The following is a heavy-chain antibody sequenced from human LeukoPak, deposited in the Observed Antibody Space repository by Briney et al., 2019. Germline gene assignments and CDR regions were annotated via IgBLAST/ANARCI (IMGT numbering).Heavy chain of an antibody. CDR1: GSTFSKYI. Sequence: GGSLRLSCAVSGSTFSKYIMSWVRQAPGKGLEWVSGISDNGVYTAYAGSVEGRFTIYRDTSKNTFYMQMNSLRAEDTAIYYCVKWGADKVEWRHYVDSWGQGTLVIVSS. CDR2: ISDNGVYT. J-gene: IGHJ4*02. CDR3: VKWGADKVEWRHYVDS. D-gene: IGHD3-16*01. V-gene: IGHV3-23*01.